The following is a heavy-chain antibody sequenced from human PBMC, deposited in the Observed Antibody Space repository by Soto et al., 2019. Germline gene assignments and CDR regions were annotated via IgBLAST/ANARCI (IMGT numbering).Heavy chain of an antibody. J-gene: IGHJ4*02. Sequence: ASVKVSCKATGYSFTRHDINWLRQAAGQGLEWMGWMNPNSGNAVYAQKFQGRVTMTRNTSITTAYIEVTSLKSEDTAVYFCVRQWLVVSPLDHWGQGTLVTVSS. CDR2: MNPNSGNA. CDR3: VRQWLVVSPLDH. CDR1: GYSFTRHD. V-gene: IGHV1-8*01. D-gene: IGHD6-19*01.